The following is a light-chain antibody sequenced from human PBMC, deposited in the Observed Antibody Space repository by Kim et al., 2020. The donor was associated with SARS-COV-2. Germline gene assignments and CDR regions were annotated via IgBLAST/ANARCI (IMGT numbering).Light chain of an antibody. V-gene: IGLV2-14*03. CDR3: SSVTTSGTHVV. CDR2: DVH. Sequence: QSALTQPASVSGSPGQSITFSCTGTSSDVGDFNSVSWYQQHPGKAPKLIIYDVHDRPSGVSNRFSGSKSGNTASLTISGLQAEDAAIYFCSSVTTSGTHVVFGGGTRLTVL. J-gene: IGLJ2*01. CDR1: SSDVGDFNS.